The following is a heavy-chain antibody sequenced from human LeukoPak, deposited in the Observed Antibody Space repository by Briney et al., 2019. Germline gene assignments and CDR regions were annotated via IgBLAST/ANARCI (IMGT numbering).Heavy chain of an antibody. CDR2: INLNSGAT. V-gene: IGHV1-2*06. J-gene: IGHJ4*02. D-gene: IGHD1-26*01. CDR1: GFTFTDYY. Sequence: ASVKVSCKASGFTFTDYYIHWVRQAPGQGLEWMRRINLNSGATNCAQKFQDKVTMTRDTSITTAYMELRSLTSDDTAIYYCARIYGWTTSGTYERTDYWGQGTLVTVSS. CDR3: ARIYGWTTSGTYERTDY.